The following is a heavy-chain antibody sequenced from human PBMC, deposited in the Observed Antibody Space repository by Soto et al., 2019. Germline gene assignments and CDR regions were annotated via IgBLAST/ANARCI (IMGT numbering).Heavy chain of an antibody. CDR2: IIPIFRTA. Sequence: QVQLVQSGAEVKKPGSSVKVSCKASGGTFSSYAISGVRQAPGQGLEWMGGIIPIFRTANSAQKFQGRVTITPDEATSTAYMELSSPRSEDTAVYYCARERDSYLFDWGQGTLVVVSS. D-gene: IGHD1-26*01. V-gene: IGHV1-69*05. J-gene: IGHJ4*02. CDR1: GGTFSSYA. CDR3: ARERDSYLFD.